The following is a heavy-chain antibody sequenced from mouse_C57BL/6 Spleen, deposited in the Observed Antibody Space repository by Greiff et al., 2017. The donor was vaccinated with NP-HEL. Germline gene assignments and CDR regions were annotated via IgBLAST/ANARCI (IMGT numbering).Heavy chain of an antibody. V-gene: IGHV1-72*01. D-gene: IGHD2-2*01. J-gene: IGHJ1*03. CDR3: ARWNGYYRYFEV. CDR1: GYTFTSYW. CDR2: IDPNSGGN. Sequence: VQLQQPGAELVKPGASVKLSCKASGYTFTSYWMHWVKQRPGRGLAWIGRIDPNSGGNKYNEKFKSKATLTVDNPSSTAYMQRSSRTSKDSAVNCCARWNGYYRYFEVWGTGTTVTVSS.